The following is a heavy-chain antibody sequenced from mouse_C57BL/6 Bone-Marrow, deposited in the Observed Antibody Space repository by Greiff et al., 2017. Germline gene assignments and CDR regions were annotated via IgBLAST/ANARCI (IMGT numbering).Heavy chain of an antibody. J-gene: IGHJ1*03. CDR1: GFTFSDYG. CDR2: ISSGSSTI. CDR3: ARRITTVVASHWYFDV. Sequence: EVKVVESGGGLVKPGGSLKLSCAASGFTFSDYGMHWVRQAPEKGLEWVAYISSGSSTIYYADTVKDRFTISRDNAKNTLFLQMTSLRSEDTAMYYCARRITTVVASHWYFDVWGTGTTVTVSS. D-gene: IGHD1-1*01. V-gene: IGHV5-17*01.